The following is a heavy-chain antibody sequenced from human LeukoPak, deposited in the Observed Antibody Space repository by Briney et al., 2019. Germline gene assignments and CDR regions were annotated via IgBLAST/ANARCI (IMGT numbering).Heavy chain of an antibody. Sequence: SETLSLTCAVYGGSFSGYYWSWIRQPPGKGPEWIGEINHSGSTNYNPSLKSRVTISVDTSKNQFSLKLSSVTAADTAVYYCARDNGPYYFDYWGQGTLVTVSS. J-gene: IGHJ4*02. V-gene: IGHV4-34*01. CDR3: ARDNGPYYFDY. CDR2: INHSGST. CDR1: GGSFSGYY. D-gene: IGHD2-8*01.